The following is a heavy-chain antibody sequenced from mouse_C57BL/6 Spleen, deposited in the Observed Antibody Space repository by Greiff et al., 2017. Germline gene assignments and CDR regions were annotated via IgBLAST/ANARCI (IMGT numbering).Heavy chain of an antibody. CDR2: IDPSDSET. D-gene: IGHD2-4*01. J-gene: IGHJ3*01. CDR1: GYTFTSYW. Sequence: QVQLKQPGAELVRPGSSVKLSCKASGYTFTSYWMHWVKQRPIQGLEWIGNIDPSDSETHYNQKFKDKATLTVDKSSSTAYMQLSSLTSEDSAVYYWARPPGDDYNLAWFAYWGQGTLVTVSA. CDR3: ARPPGDDYNLAWFAY. V-gene: IGHV1-52*01.